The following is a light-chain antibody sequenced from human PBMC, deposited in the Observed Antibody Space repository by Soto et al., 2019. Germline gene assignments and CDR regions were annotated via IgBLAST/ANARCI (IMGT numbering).Light chain of an antibody. CDR3: SSKTSSNIPLYV. CDR2: EVS. V-gene: IGLV2-14*01. Sequence: QSALTQPASVSGSPGQSITISCTGTSSDVGGYNYVSWHQQHPGKAPKLMIYEVSHRPSGISNRFSGAKSGNTASLTISWLQAEDEADYYCSSKTSSNIPLYVFGTGTKLTVL. CDR1: SSDVGGYNY. J-gene: IGLJ1*01.